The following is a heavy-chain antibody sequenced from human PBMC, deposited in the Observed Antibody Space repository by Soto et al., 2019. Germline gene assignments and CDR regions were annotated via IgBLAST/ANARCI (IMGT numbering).Heavy chain of an antibody. CDR3: ARDSDTAMVTHYYYGMDV. CDR1: GGTFSSYY. J-gene: IGHJ6*02. Sequence: SVKVSCKDSGGTFSSYYISWLRPAPGQGLEWMGGIIPIFGTANYAQKFQGRVTITADESTSTAYMELSSLRSEDTAVYYCARDSDTAMVTHYYYGMDVWGQGTTVTVSS. CDR2: IIPIFGTA. D-gene: IGHD5-18*01. V-gene: IGHV1-69*13.